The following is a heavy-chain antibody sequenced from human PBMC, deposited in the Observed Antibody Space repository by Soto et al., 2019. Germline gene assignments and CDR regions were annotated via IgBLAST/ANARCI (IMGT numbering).Heavy chain of an antibody. CDR2: IFSNDEK. J-gene: IGHJ6*02. CDR3: ARILGSSWPYYYYYGMDV. D-gene: IGHD6-13*01. V-gene: IGHV2-26*01. Sequence: SGPTLVNPTDTLTLTCTVSGFSLSNARMVVIWIRQPPGKAREWLAHIFSNDEKSYSTSLKSRLTISKDTSKSQVVLTMTNMDPVDTATYCCARILGSSWPYYYYYGMDVWGQGTTVTVSS. CDR1: GFSLSNARMV.